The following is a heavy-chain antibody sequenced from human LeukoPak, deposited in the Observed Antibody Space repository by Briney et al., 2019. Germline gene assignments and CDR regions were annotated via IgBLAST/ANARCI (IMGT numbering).Heavy chain of an antibody. CDR1: GFTVSSNY. Sequence: PGGSLRLSCAASGFTVSSNYMNWVRQAPGKGLEWVSVIYSGGSTYYADSVKGRFTTSRDNSKNTLYLQMNSLRAEDTAVYYCARDVSYGWYYFDYWGQGTLVTVSS. D-gene: IGHD5-18*01. CDR2: IYSGGST. J-gene: IGHJ4*02. V-gene: IGHV3-53*01. CDR3: ARDVSYGWYYFDY.